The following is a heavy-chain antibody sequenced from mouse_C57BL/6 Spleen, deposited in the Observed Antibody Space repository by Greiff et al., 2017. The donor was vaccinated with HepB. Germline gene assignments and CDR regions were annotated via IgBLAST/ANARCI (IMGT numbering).Heavy chain of an antibody. D-gene: IGHD2-3*01. V-gene: IGHV1-7*01. J-gene: IGHJ4*01. CDR2: INPSSGYT. CDR1: GYTFTSYW. Sequence: QVQLQQSGAELAKPGASVKLSCKASGYTFTSYWMHWVKQRPGQGLEWIGYINPSSGYTKYNQKFKDKATLTADKSSSTDYMQLSSLTYDDSAVYYCARSHPPDGYYDAMDYWGQGTSVTVSS. CDR3: ARSHPPDGYYDAMDY.